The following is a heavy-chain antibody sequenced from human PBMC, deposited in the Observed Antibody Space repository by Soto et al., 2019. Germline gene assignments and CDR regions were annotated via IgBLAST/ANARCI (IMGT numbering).Heavy chain of an antibody. CDR3: ATDSYLAVARFDY. CDR2: FDPEDGET. J-gene: IGHJ4*02. D-gene: IGHD6-19*01. V-gene: IGHV1-24*01. CDR1: GYTLPELS. Sequence: ASVKVSCKVFGYTLPELSMHWVRQAPGKGLEWMGGFDPEDGETIYAQKFQGRVTMTEDTSTDTAYMELSSLRSEDTAVYYCATDSYLAVARFDYWGQGTLVTVSS.